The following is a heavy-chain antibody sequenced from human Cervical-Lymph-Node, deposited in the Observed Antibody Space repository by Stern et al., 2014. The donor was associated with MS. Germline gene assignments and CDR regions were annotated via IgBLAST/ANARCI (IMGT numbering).Heavy chain of an antibody. CDR3: ARLSPTYTVVTDFDY. V-gene: IGHV1-18*04. J-gene: IGHJ4*02. CDR2: ISAYNGNT. CDR1: GYTFTSYG. Sequence: VQLVESGAEVKKPGASVKVSCKASGYTFTSYGISWVRQAPGQGLEWMGWISAYNGNTNYAQKLQGRVTMTTDTSTSTAYMELRSLRSDDTAVYYCARLSPTYTVVTDFDYWSQGTLVTVSS. D-gene: IGHD4-23*01.